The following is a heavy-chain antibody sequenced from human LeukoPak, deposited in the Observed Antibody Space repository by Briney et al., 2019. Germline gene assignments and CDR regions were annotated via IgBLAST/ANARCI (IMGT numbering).Heavy chain of an antibody. J-gene: IGHJ4*02. Sequence: GGSLRLSCATSGFVFSTYGMHWVRQAPGKGLEWVTFIRYDGSNVYHSDSVRGRFTISRDNFNNTLYLQMTYLIPEDTAVYYCARDSVHFGSGSYPLDSWGQGTLVTVSS. CDR1: GFVFSTYG. CDR2: IRYDGSNV. CDR3: ARDSVHFGSGSYPLDS. D-gene: IGHD3-10*01. V-gene: IGHV3-30*02.